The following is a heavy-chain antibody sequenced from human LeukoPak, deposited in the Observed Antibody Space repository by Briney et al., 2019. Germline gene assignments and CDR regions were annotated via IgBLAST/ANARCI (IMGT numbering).Heavy chain of an antibody. Sequence: GGSLRLSCAVSGFTVSSNYMSWVRQAPGKGLEWVSTISGSGGSTFYADSVKGRFTISRDNFKNTLYLQMNSLRAEDTAVYYCAKDQSGSYYLLDYWGQGTLVTVSS. D-gene: IGHD1-26*01. CDR1: GFTVSSNY. CDR3: AKDQSGSYYLLDY. CDR2: ISGSGGST. J-gene: IGHJ4*02. V-gene: IGHV3-23*01.